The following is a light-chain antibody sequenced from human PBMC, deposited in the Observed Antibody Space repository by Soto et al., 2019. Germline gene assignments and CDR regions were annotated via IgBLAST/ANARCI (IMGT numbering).Light chain of an antibody. J-gene: IGKJ5*01. CDR1: QGIGDT. CDR3: QQYGSSPPIT. Sequence: EVVMRQSPDNLSVSPGEGATLSCRASQGIGDTLAWYQHKPGQTTRLLIYGASSRANGIPDRFSGSGSGTEFTLTISRLEPEDSAEYYCQQYGSSPPITFGQGTRLDIK. V-gene: IGKV3-20*01. CDR2: GAS.